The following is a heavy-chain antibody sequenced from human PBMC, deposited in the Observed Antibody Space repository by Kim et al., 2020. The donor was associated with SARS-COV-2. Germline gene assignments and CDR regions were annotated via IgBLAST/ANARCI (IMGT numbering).Heavy chain of an antibody. D-gene: IGHD3-10*01. J-gene: IGHJ4*02. CDR2: INHSGST. CDR1: GGSFSGYY. Sequence: SETLSLTCAVYGGSFSGYYWSWIRQPPGKGLEWIGEINHSGSTNYNPSLKSRVTISVDTSKNQFSLKLSSVTAADTAVYYCARGYYYGSGKIDYWGQGTLVTVSS. CDR3: ARGYYYGSGKIDY. V-gene: IGHV4-34*01.